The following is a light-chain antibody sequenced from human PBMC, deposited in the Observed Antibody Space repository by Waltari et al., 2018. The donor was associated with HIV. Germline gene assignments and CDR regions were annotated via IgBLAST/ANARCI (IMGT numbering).Light chain of an antibody. CDR2: RDN. CDR1: TSHVGSNF. Sequence: QSVLTQPPSASGTPGQRVTISCSGTTSHVGSNFVSWYQQLPGTAPKLLIYRDNRRPSGVPDRFSGSKSGASASLAISGLRSEDEGDYYCATWDDSLGGFYVFGAGTKVTVL. CDR3: ATWDDSLGGFYV. V-gene: IGLV1-47*01. J-gene: IGLJ1*01.